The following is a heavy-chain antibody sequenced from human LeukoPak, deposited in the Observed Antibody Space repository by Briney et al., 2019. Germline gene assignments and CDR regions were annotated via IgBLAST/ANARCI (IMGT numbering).Heavy chain of an antibody. V-gene: IGHV1-18*01. CDR2: ISAYNGNT. J-gene: IGHJ4*02. D-gene: IGHD2-21*01. Sequence: ASVKVSCKASGYTFTSYGISWVRQAPGQGLEWMGWISAYNGNTNYAQKLQGRVTMITDTSTSTAYMELRSLRSDDTAVYYCARVSIVVVNEYYFDYWGQGTLVTVSS. CDR1: GYTFTSYG. CDR3: ARVSIVVVNEYYFDY.